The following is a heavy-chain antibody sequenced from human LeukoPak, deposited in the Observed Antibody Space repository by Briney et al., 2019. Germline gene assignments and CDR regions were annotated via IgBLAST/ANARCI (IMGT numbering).Heavy chain of an antibody. V-gene: IGHV3-74*03. CDR3: ARTLGVPSAFDP. Sequence: GGSLRLSCAVPGFTFRSFWMHWVRQAPGEGLLWVSRINSDGSSTTYADSVKGRFTISRDNTKNTLYLQMNSLRAEDTAVYYCARTLGVPSAFDPWGQGTLVTVSS. D-gene: IGHD2-2*01. CDR2: INSDGSST. CDR1: GFTFRSFW. J-gene: IGHJ5*02.